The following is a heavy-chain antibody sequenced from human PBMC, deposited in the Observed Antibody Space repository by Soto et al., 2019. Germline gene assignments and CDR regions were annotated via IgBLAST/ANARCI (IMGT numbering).Heavy chain of an antibody. D-gene: IGHD3-10*01. CDR2: IYYSGST. V-gene: IGHV4-31*03. CDR1: GGSISSGGYY. J-gene: IGHJ5*01. CDR3: AVHGSGSLNCFDS. Sequence: SETLSLTCTVSGGSISSGGYYWSWIRQHPGKGLEWIGYIYYSGSTYYNPSLKSRVTISVDTSKNQFSLKLSSVTAADTAVYYCAVHGSGSLNCFDSGGKGTLVTVS.